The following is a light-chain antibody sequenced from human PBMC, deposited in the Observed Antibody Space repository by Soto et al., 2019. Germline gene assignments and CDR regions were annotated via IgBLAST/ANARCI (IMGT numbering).Light chain of an antibody. CDR2: GAS. CDR1: QSVSAY. V-gene: IGKV3-20*01. Sequence: EVVLTPSPATLSLSPGERATLSCRASQSVSAYLVWNQQKPGQAPRLLIYGASSRATGIPDRFSGSGSGTDFTLTISRLEPEDFAVYYCQQYGSSPTFGQGTKVDI. J-gene: IGKJ1*01. CDR3: QQYGSSPT.